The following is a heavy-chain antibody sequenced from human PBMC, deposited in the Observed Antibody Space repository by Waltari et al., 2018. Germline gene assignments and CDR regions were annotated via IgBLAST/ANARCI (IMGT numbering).Heavy chain of an antibody. CDR1: GYSFAKYW. CDR3: ARQNIHSYGYGYFDF. CDR2: IDPVDSKT. V-gene: IGHV5-51*01. J-gene: IGHJ4*02. D-gene: IGHD5-18*01. Sequence: EVQLEQSGAEVKKPGESLKISCNGSGYSFAKYWIGWVRQMHGKGLEWMGVIDPVDSKTKNSLSFQGQVTISADTSISTAYLQWSSLKASDTAIYFCARQNIHSYGYGYFDFWGQGTLVTVSS.